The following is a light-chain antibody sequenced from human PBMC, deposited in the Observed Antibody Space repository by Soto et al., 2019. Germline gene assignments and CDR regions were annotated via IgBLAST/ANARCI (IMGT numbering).Light chain of an antibody. V-gene: IGLV1-40*01. Sequence: QSVLTQPPSVSGAPGQRVTISCTGSSPNIGAGHDVHWYQQLPGTAPKVLIYGNSNRPSGVPDRFSGSKSGTSASLAITGLQAEDEADFYCQSYDSSLSAYVFGTGTKVTVL. J-gene: IGLJ1*01. CDR1: SPNIGAGHD. CDR3: QSYDSSLSAYV. CDR2: GNS.